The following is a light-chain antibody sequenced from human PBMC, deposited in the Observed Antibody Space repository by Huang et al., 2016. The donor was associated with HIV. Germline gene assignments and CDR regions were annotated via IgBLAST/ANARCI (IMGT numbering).Light chain of an antibody. V-gene: IGKV3-20*01. CDR2: GAS. J-gene: IGKJ3*01. CDR1: QSVSSSY. CDR3: QQWFT. Sequence: EIVLTQSPGTLSLSPGERATLSCRASQSVSSSYLAWYQQKPGQAPRLLSYGASSRATGIPDRFSGSGSGTDFTLTISRLEPEDFAVYYCQQWFTFGPGTKVDIK.